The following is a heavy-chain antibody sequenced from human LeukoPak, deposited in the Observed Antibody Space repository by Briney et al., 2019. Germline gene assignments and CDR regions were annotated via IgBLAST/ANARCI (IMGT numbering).Heavy chain of an antibody. CDR3: ARRSVQTMYYFDY. Sequence: SETLSLTCTVSGGSISSSSYYWGWIRQPPGKGLEWIGSIYYSGSTYYNPSLKSRVTISVDTSKNQFSLKLSSVTAADTAVYYCARRSVQTMYYFDYWGQGTLVTVSS. D-gene: IGHD6-25*01. CDR2: IYYSGST. J-gene: IGHJ4*02. V-gene: IGHV4-39*01. CDR1: GGSISSSSYY.